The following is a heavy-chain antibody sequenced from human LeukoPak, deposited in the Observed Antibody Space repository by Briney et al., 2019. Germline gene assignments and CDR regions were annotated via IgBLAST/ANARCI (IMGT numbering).Heavy chain of an antibody. V-gene: IGHV3-23*01. CDR3: AKTVRGVLWWCDY. CDR1: GFTFSSYA. Sequence: GGSLRLSCAASGFTFSSYAMHWVRQAPGKGMKWVSTISGSGGSTYYADSVKGRFTISRDNSKNTLYLQKNSLRAEDTAVYYCAKTVRGVLWWCDYWGQGTLVTVSS. D-gene: IGHD2-21*01. J-gene: IGHJ4*02. CDR2: ISGSGGST.